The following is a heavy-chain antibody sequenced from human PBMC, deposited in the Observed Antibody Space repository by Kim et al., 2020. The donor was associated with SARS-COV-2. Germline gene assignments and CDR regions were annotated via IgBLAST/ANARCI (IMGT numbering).Heavy chain of an antibody. CDR3: AKGHYSIVSNCFDP. J-gene: IGHJ5*02. V-gene: IGHV3-30*18. CDR2: ISYDGSNK. D-gene: IGHD4-4*01. CDR1: GFTFSSYG. Sequence: GGSLRLSCAASGFTFSSYGMHWVRQAPGKGLEWVAVISYDGSNKYYTDSVKGRFTISRDNSKNTLYLQMNSLRAEDSAVYYCAKGHYSIVSNCFDPWGQGTLVTVSS.